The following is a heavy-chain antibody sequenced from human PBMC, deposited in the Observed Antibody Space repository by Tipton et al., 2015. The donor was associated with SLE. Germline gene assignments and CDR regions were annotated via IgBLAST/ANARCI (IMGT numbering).Heavy chain of an antibody. CDR3: ARDAAVNFWYFDL. V-gene: IGHV4-59*11. Sequence: TLSLTCTVSGASISTHYWSWIRQPPGKGLEWIGYISYTGNTNFNPSLKSRVTMSVATSKNQFSLRLTSVTAADTAMDYCARDAAVNFWYFDLWGRGTLVTVSS. CDR1: GASISTHY. CDR2: ISYTGNT. D-gene: IGHD2-15*01. J-gene: IGHJ2*01.